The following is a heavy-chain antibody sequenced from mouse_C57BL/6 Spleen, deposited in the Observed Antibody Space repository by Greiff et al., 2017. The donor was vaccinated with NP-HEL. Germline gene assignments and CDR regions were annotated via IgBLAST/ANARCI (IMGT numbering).Heavy chain of an antibody. CDR2: IDPSDSET. Sequence: QVQLQQPGAELVRPGSSVKLSCKASGYTFTSYWMHWVKQRPIQGLEWIGNIDPSDSETHYNQKFKDKATLTVDKSSSTAYMQLSSLTSEDSAVYYCARWGGGSSYEYYFDYWGQGTTLTVSS. CDR3: ARWGGGSSYEYYFDY. D-gene: IGHD1-1*01. V-gene: IGHV1-52*01. CDR1: GYTFTSYW. J-gene: IGHJ2*01.